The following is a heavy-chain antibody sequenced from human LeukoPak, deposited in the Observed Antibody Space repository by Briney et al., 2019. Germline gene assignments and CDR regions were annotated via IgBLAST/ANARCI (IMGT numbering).Heavy chain of an antibody. V-gene: IGHV4-59*01. Sequence: SETLSLTCTVSGGSISSYYWTWIRQPPGKGLEWIGSIYYSGSTYYNPSLKSRVTISVDTSKNQFSLKLSSVTAADTAVYYCARSGEVRGANNYYYYMDVWGKGTTVTISS. D-gene: IGHD3-10*01. J-gene: IGHJ6*03. CDR3: ARSGEVRGANNYYYYMDV. CDR1: GGSISSYY. CDR2: IYYSGST.